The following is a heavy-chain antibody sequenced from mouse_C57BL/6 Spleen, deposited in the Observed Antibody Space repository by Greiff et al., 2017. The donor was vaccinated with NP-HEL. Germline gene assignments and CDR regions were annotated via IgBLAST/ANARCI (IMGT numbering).Heavy chain of an antibody. CDR1: GFSLTSYG. CDR2: IWRDGST. V-gene: IGHV2-5*01. J-gene: IGHJ1*03. Sequence: VQLMESGPGLVQPSQSLSITCTVSGFSLTSYGVHWVRQSPGQGLEWLGVIWRDGSTDYNAASMSSLSITKNNSKSQVFFKMNSLQADDTAIYYCAKNWDWDDWYCDVWGTGTTVTVSS. D-gene: IGHD4-1*01. CDR3: AKNWDWDDWYCDV.